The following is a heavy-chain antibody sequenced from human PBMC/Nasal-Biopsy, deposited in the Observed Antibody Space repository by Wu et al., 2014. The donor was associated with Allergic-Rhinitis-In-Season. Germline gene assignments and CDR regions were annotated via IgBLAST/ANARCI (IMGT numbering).Heavy chain of an antibody. V-gene: IGHV4-4*07. CDR2: IYRTGNT. CDR1: GDSITSYY. D-gene: IGHD2-2*03. Sequence: TLSLTCTVSGDSITSYYWSWIRQPAGRGLEWIGRIYRTGNTTYNPSLKSRVRMSLDASKNEFYLELTSVTAADTAVYFCARLDGDSWGQGTLVTVSS. CDR3: ARLDGDS. J-gene: IGHJ5*01.